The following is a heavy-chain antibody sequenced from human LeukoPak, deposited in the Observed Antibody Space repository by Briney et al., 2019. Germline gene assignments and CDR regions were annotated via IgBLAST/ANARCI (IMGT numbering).Heavy chain of an antibody. CDR3: VKGPRPDITVAHTVEN. CDR2: ISSRGDST. Sequence: GGSLRLSCAASGFIFSNYAMSWVRQVPGRGLEWVSTISSRGDSTYVADSVKGRFTISRDNSKNPLYLQMNTVRAEDTAVYYCVKGPRPDITVAHTVENWGQGTLVTVSS. J-gene: IGHJ4*02. CDR1: GFIFSNYA. V-gene: IGHV3-23*01. D-gene: IGHD6-19*01.